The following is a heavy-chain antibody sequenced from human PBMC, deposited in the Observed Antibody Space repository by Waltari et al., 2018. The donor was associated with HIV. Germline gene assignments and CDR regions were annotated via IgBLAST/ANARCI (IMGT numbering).Heavy chain of an antibody. D-gene: IGHD3-22*01. Sequence: QLQLQESGPGLVKPSETLSLTCPVSGGSISSSSYYWGWIRQPPGKGLEGIGSIYYSGSTYYNPSLKSRVTISVDTSKNQFSLKLSSVTAADTAVYYCARHSLTYYYDSSGYSVAFDYWGQGTLVTVSS. J-gene: IGHJ4*02. CDR2: IYYSGST. V-gene: IGHV4-39*01. CDR1: GGSISSSSYY. CDR3: ARHSLTYYYDSSGYSVAFDY.